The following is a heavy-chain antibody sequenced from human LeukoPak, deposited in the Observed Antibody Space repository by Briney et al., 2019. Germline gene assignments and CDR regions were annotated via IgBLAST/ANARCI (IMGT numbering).Heavy chain of an antibody. CDR1: GFTVSSNY. CDR3: ARGIVLMVYAMLPSSIYLDY. CDR2: IYSGGST. J-gene: IGHJ4*02. V-gene: IGHV3-53*05. D-gene: IGHD2-8*01. Sequence: GGSLRLSCAASGFTVSSNYMSWVRQAPGKGLEWVSVIYSGGSTYYADSVKGRFTISRDNSKNTLYLQMNSLRAEDTAVYYCARGIVLMVYAMLPSSIYLDYWGQGTLVTVSS.